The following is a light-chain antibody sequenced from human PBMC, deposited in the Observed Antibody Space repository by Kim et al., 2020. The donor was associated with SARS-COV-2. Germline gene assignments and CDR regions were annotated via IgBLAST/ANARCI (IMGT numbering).Light chain of an antibody. CDR2: QDS. Sequence: ESHGRTASIACSGDKLGDKYACWYQQKPGQSPVLVIYQDSKRPSGIPERFSGSNSGNTATLTISGTQAMDEADYYCQAWDSSTYVFGTGTKVTVL. V-gene: IGLV3-1*01. CDR3: QAWDSSTYV. J-gene: IGLJ1*01. CDR1: KLGDKY.